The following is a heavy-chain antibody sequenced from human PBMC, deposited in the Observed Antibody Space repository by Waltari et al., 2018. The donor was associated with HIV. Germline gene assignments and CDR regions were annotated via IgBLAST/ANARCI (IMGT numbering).Heavy chain of an antibody. CDR2: IYYSGST. V-gene: IGHV4-59*01. CDR3: ARELDGDLRWWYFDL. CDR1: GGSISSYY. Sequence: QVQLQESGPGLVKPSETLSLTCTVSGGSISSYYWSWIRQPPGKGLEWIGYIYYSGSTNYNPSLKSRVTISVDTSKNQFSLKLSSVTAADTAVYYCARELDGDLRWWYFDLWGRGTLVTVSS. D-gene: IGHD4-17*01. J-gene: IGHJ2*01.